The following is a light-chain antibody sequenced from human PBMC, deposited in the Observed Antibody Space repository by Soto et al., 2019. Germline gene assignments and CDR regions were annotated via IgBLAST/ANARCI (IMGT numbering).Light chain of an antibody. V-gene: IGLV2-14*01. CDR1: SSDVGGYNY. J-gene: IGLJ2*01. CDR2: DVS. CDR3: SSYTSSSTLVV. Sequence: QSALTQPASVSASPGQSITISCTGTSSDVGGYNYVSWYQQHPGKAPKLMIYDVSNRPSGVSNRFSGSKSGNTASLTISGPQAEDEADYYCSSYTSSSTLVVFGGGTKLTVL.